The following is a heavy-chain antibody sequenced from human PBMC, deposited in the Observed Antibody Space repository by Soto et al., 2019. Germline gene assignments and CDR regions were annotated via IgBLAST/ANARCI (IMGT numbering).Heavy chain of an antibody. J-gene: IGHJ4*02. V-gene: IGHV3-30*18. CDR1: GFTFSSYG. CDR3: AKGSRHYYDSSGPWGGFTY. CDR2: ISYDGSNK. Sequence: PGGSLRLSCTASGFTFSSYGMHWVRQAPGKGLEWVAVISYDGSNKYYADSVKGRFTISRDNSKNTLDLQMNSLRAEDTALYYCAKGSRHYYDSSGPWGGFTYWGQGTLVTSPQ. D-gene: IGHD3-22*01.